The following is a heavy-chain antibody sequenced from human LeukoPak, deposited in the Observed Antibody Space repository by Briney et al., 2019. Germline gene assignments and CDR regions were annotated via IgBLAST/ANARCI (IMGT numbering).Heavy chain of an antibody. CDR3: ASAGIVGARRAFDI. Sequence: PSETLSLTCAVSGGSISSSNWWSWVRQPPGKGLEWIGEIYHSGSTNYNPSLKSRVTISVDKSKNQFSLKLSSVTAADTAVYYCASAGIVGARRAFDIWGQGTMVTVSS. CDR1: GGSISSSNW. D-gene: IGHD1-26*01. J-gene: IGHJ3*02. CDR2: IYHSGST. V-gene: IGHV4-4*02.